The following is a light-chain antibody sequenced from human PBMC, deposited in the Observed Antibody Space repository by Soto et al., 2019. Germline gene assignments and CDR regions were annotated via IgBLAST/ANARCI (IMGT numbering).Light chain of an antibody. CDR2: RAS. CDR1: QGITSW. J-gene: IGKJ4*01. V-gene: IGKV1-12*01. CDR3: QQTTTFPLT. Sequence: DIQMTQSPSSVSASVGDRVTITCRASQGITSWLAWYQQKPGKAPKLLIYRASNLQSGVPSRFSGRVSATDLTLTISGLQYADFATYYCQQTTTFPLTFGGGTKVEIK.